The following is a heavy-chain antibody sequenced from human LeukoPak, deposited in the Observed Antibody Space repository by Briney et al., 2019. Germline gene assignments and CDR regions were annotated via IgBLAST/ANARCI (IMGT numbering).Heavy chain of an antibody. J-gene: IGHJ4*02. V-gene: IGHV3-21*04. CDR2: ISSTGSNI. D-gene: IGHD4-17*01. CDR3: ARDFQVGGDYAIGY. CDR1: AFTLSSYA. Sequence: GRSPRLSCAPSAFTLSSYAMSCVCHAPGKRPYSVSYISSTGSNIYYAVSVEGRFTISRDNAKRSLFLQMNRLTVEDTALYYCARDFQVGGDYAIGYWGQGTLVTVSS.